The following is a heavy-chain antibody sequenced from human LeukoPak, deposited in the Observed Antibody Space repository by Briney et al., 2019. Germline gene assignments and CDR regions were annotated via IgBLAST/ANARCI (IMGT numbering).Heavy chain of an antibody. J-gene: IGHJ4*02. V-gene: IGHV3-30*18. CDR2: ISYDGSNK. CDR1: GFTFSSYG. D-gene: IGHD3-10*01. CDR3: AKEYYYGSGGQEYYFDY. Sequence: GGSLRLSCAASGFTFSSYGLHWVRQAPGKGLEWVAVISYDGSNKYYADSVKGRFTISRDNYKNTLYLQMNSLRAEDTAEYHCAKEYYYGSGGQEYYFDYWGQGTLVTVSS.